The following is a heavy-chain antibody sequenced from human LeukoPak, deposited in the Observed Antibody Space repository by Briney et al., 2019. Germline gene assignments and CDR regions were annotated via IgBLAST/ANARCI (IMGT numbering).Heavy chain of an antibody. CDR2: ISSSGSGGNT. CDR3: ATRRWSTGRSYALDI. D-gene: IGHD3-10*01. CDR1: GVTLSSYA. Sequence: GGSLRLSCTASGVTLSSYAMSWARQAPGKGLEWVSGISSSGSGGNTYYADSVKGRFTISRDSSKNTLFLHMNTLRAEDTAVYYCATRRWSTGRSYALDIWGQGTMVTVSS. V-gene: IGHV3-23*01. J-gene: IGHJ3*02.